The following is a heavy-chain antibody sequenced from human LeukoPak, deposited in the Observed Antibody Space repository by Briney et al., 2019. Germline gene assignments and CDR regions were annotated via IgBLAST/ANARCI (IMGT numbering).Heavy chain of an antibody. Sequence: SETLSLTRTVSGGSISSYNWSWIRPPAGKGREWFGCIYTRGSTNYNRSLKSRLTMSVDTSKNQFSLKLSSVTAAGTAVYYCARDNGVRGFDYWGQGTLVTVSS. CDR2: IYTRGST. D-gene: IGHD2-8*01. V-gene: IGHV4-4*07. CDR3: ARDNGVRGFDY. CDR1: GGSISSYN. J-gene: IGHJ4*02.